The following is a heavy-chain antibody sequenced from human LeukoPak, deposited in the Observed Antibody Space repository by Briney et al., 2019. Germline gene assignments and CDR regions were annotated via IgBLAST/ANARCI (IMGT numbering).Heavy chain of an antibody. Sequence: SETLSLTCTVSGDSISSSSYYWGWIRQPPGKGLEWIASIHYSGSTYYNPSLKSRVTISVDTSKNQFSLELSSVTAADTAVYYCATRPLDSSGYFDYWGQGTLVTVSS. V-gene: IGHV4-39*01. CDR2: IHYSGST. CDR1: GDSISSSSYY. J-gene: IGHJ4*02. CDR3: ATRPLDSSGYFDY. D-gene: IGHD3-22*01.